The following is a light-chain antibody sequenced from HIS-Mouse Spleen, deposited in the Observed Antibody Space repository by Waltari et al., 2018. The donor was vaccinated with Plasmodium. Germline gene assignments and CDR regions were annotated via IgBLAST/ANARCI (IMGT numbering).Light chain of an antibody. Sequence: SYELTQPPSVSVSPGQTASITCSGDKLGDKYACWYQQKPGQAPVLVISQDSKRPSGIPGRFSGSNSGNTATLTISGTQAMDEADYYCQAWDSSTDYVFGTGTKVTVL. CDR1: KLGDKY. CDR2: QDS. CDR3: QAWDSSTDYV. J-gene: IGLJ1*01. V-gene: IGLV3-1*01.